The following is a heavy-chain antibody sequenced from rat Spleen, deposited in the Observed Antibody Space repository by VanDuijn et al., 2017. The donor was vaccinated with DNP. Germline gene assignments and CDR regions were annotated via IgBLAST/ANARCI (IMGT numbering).Heavy chain of an antibody. Sequence: EVQLVESGGGLVQPGRSLKLSCAASGFTLSNYGMAWVRQAPTKGLEWVASITTGGVTYYRDSVKGRFTISRDNAESTLYLQMDSLRPEDTATYYCARDDYGSSGGMDAWGQGTSVTVSS. CDR2: ITTGGVT. CDR3: ARDDYGSSGGMDA. J-gene: IGHJ4*01. D-gene: IGHD1-3*01. CDR1: GFTLSNYG. V-gene: IGHV5S13*01.